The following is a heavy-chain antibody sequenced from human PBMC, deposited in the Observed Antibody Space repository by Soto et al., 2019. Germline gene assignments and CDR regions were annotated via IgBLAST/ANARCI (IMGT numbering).Heavy chain of an antibody. Sequence: GESLKISCKGSGYSFTNYWIDWVRQMPGKGLEWMGIMYLGDSDTRYSPSFQGQVAISADKSISTAYLHWSSLKASDTAMYYCARVVDTSMAIDYWGQGTLVTVSS. V-gene: IGHV5-51*01. J-gene: IGHJ4*02. D-gene: IGHD5-18*01. CDR2: MYLGDSDT. CDR1: GYSFTNYW. CDR3: ARVVDTSMAIDY.